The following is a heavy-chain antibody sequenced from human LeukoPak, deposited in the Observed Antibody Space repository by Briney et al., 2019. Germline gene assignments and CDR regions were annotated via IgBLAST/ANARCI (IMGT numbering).Heavy chain of an antibody. J-gene: IGHJ5*02. CDR1: GFTFDDYA. CDR3: ARDQSGCSSTSCYLDGDNWFDP. Sequence: SGGSLRLSCAASGFTFDDYAMHWVRQAPGKGLEWVSSISSSSSYIYYADSVKGRFTISRDDAKNSLYLQMNSLRAEDTAVYYCARDQSGCSSTSCYLDGDNWFDPWGQGTLVTVSS. D-gene: IGHD2-2*01. CDR2: ISSSSSYI. V-gene: IGHV3-21*01.